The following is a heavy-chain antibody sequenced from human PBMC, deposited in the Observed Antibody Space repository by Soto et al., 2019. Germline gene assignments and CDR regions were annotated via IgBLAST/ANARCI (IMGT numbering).Heavy chain of an antibody. Sequence: QLQLQESGPGLVKPSETLSLTCTVSGDSLSGSTYYWGWIRQPPGKGLEWIGSIFYSGSTYYAPSLKSRVTMSVDPSKNHFSLRLSAVTAADTAVYFCARRRVDSSSSFYFDYWGQGPLVTVSS. CDR2: IFYSGST. CDR3: ARRRVDSSSSFYFDY. V-gene: IGHV4-39*02. D-gene: IGHD6-6*01. J-gene: IGHJ4*02. CDR1: GDSLSGSTYY.